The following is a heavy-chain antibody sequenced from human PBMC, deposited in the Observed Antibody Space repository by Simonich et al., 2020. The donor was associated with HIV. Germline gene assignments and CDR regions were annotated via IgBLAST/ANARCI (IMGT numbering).Heavy chain of an antibody. V-gene: IGHV3-30*07. Sequence: QVQLVESGGGVVQPGRSLRLSCAASGFTFSSYAMHWVRQAPGKGLEWVAVISYDGSNKYYADSVKGRFTNSRDNSNNTLYLQMNSLRAEDTAVYYCASGGSISSVWADDYWGQGTLVTVSS. D-gene: IGHD3-16*01. J-gene: IGHJ4*02. CDR3: ASGGSISSVWADDY. CDR1: GFTFSSYA. CDR2: ISYDGSNK.